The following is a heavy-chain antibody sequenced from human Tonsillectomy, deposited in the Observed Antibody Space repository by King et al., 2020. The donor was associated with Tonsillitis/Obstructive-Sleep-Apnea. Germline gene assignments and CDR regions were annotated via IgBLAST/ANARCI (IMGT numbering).Heavy chain of an antibody. D-gene: IGHD1-26*01. CDR2: IKSKTDGGTT. CDR1: GFTFSKAW. Sequence: VQLVESGGGLVKPGGSLRLSCAASGFTFSKAWMILVRQAPGKGLEWGGRIKSKTDGGTTDYAAPVKGRFTISRDDSKNTLYLQMNSLKTEDTAVYYCTTGRELWGQGTLVTVSS. J-gene: IGHJ4*02. V-gene: IGHV3-15*01. CDR3: TTGREL.